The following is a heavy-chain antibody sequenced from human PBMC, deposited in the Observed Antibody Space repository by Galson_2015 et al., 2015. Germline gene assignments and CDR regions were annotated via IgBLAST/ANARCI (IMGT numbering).Heavy chain of an antibody. D-gene: IGHD6-19*01. V-gene: IGHV6-1*01. J-gene: IGHJ6*02. CDR3: AKEGASGWAHYYYYGMDV. CDR1: GDSVSSNSAA. Sequence: CAISGDSVSSNSAAWNWIRQSPSRGLEWLGRTYYRSKWYNDYAVSVESQITINPDTSKNQFSLQLNSVTPEDTAVYYCAKEGASGWAHYYYYGMDVWGQGTTVTVSS. CDR2: TYYRSKWYN.